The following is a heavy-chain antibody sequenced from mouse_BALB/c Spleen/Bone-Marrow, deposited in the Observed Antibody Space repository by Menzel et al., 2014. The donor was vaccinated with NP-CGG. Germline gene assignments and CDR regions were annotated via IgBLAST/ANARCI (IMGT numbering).Heavy chain of an antibody. CDR1: GYAFSNYW. J-gene: IGHJ4*01. CDR3: ARRDGSTYYYAMDY. CDR2: IYPGDGDT. V-gene: IGHV1-80*01. D-gene: IGHD1-1*01. Sequence: VQLQQSGAELVRPGSSVKISCKASGYAFSNYWMNWVKQRPGQGLEWIGQIYPGDGDTNYNGKFKGRATLTADKSSXTAYMQLSSLTSEDSAVYFCARRDGSTYYYAMDYWGQGTSVTVSS.